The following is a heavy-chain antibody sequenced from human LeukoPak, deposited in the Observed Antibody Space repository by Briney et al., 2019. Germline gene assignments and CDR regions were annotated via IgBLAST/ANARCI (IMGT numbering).Heavy chain of an antibody. CDR2: IIPIFGTA. Sequence: GSSVKVSCKASGGTFSSYAISWVRQAPGQGLERMGGIIPIFGTANYAQKFQGRVTITTDESTSTAYMELSSLRSEDTAVYYCARGPTGTTTMDVWGKGTTVTVSS. D-gene: IGHD1-1*01. J-gene: IGHJ6*03. CDR1: GGTFSSYA. V-gene: IGHV1-69*05. CDR3: ARGPTGTTTMDV.